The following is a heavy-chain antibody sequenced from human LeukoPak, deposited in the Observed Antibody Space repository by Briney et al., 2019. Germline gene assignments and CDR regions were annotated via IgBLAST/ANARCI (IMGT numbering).Heavy chain of an antibody. Sequence: GGSLRLSCAASGFTFSSYAMHWVRQAPGKGLEWVAVISYDGSNKYYADSVKGRFTISRDNSKNTLYPQMNSLRAEDTAVYYCARDSSQYSSSWYYPDAFDIWGQGTMVTVSS. CDR3: ARDSSQYSSSWYYPDAFDI. CDR2: ISYDGSNK. V-gene: IGHV3-30-3*01. CDR1: GFTFSSYA. J-gene: IGHJ3*02. D-gene: IGHD6-13*01.